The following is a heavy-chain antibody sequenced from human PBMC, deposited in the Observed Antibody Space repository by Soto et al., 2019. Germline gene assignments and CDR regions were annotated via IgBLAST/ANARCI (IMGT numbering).Heavy chain of an antibody. J-gene: IGHJ6*02. CDR1: GDSVSSNSAA. Sequence: QVQLQQSGPGLVKPSQTLSLTCAISGDSVSSNSAAWNWIRQSPSRGLEWLGRTYYRSKWYNDYAVSVKSRITINPDTSKNQFSLQLNSVTHEDTAVYYCARGDSSSPNGYYYHGMDVWGQGTTVTVSS. V-gene: IGHV6-1*01. CDR3: ARGDSSSPNGYYYHGMDV. CDR2: TYYRSKWYN. D-gene: IGHD6-6*01.